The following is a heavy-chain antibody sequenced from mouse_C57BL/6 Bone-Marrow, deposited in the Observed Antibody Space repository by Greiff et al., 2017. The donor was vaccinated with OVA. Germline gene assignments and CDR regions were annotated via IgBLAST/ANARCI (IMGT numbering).Heavy chain of an antibody. CDR3: TTYGKKRYFDV. CDR2: IDPENGDT. Sequence: EVKLQQSGAELVRPGASVKLSCTASGFNIKDDYMHWVKQRPEQGLEWIGWIDPENGDTEYASKFQGKATITADTSSNTAYLQLSSLTSEDTAVYYCTTYGKKRYFDVWGTGTTVTVSS. V-gene: IGHV14-4*01. D-gene: IGHD2-1*01. J-gene: IGHJ1*03. CDR1: GFNIKDDY.